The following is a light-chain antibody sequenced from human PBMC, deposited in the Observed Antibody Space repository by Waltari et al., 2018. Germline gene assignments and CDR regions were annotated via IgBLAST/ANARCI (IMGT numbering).Light chain of an antibody. V-gene: IGKV3-11*01. CDR1: QSISTY. CDR2: DAS. J-gene: IGKJ3*01. CDR3: QHRDNWLFT. Sequence: EIVLTQSPVILSSSPGERATLPCRASQSISTYLAWYQQRPGQAPRLLISDASFRASGVPARFRGSGSGTDFTLTISHLEPEDFAFYFCQHRDNWLFTFGPGTKVDIK.